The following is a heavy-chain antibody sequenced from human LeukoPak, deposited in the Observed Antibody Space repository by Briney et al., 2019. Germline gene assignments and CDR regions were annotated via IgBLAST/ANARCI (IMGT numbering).Heavy chain of an antibody. Sequence: SETLSLTCAVYGGSFSGYYWSWIRQPPGKGLEWIGEINHSGSTSYNPSLKSRVTISIDTSKSQFSLELTSVTAADTAVYYCGRDALVGYFSYYYMDVWGKGTTVTVSS. D-gene: IGHD2-15*01. CDR1: GGSFSGYY. J-gene: IGHJ6*03. CDR2: INHSGST. V-gene: IGHV4-34*01. CDR3: GRDALVGYFSYYYMDV.